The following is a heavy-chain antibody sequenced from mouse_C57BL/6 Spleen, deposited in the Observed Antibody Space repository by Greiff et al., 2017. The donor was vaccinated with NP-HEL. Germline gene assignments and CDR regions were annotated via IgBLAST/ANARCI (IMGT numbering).Heavy chain of an antibody. Sequence: QVQLQQSGAELVMPGASVKLSCKASGYTFTSYWMHWVKQRPGQGLEWIGEIDPSDSYTNYNQKFKGKSTLTVDKSSSTAYMQLSSLTSEDSAVYYCARSRGYEYSFDYWGQGTTLTLSS. V-gene: IGHV1-69*01. CDR1: GYTFTSYW. D-gene: IGHD2-2*01. CDR3: ARSRGYEYSFDY. CDR2: IDPSDSYT. J-gene: IGHJ2*01.